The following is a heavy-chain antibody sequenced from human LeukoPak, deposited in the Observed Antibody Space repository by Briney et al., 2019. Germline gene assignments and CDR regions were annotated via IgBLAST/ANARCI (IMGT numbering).Heavy chain of an antibody. CDR3: AKAFWSGYFGY. Sequence: VAVISYDGSNKYYADSVKGRFTISRDNSKNTLYLQMNSLRAEDTAVYYCAKAFWSGYFGYWGQGTLVTVSS. D-gene: IGHD3-3*01. CDR2: ISYDGSNK. V-gene: IGHV3-30*18. J-gene: IGHJ4*02.